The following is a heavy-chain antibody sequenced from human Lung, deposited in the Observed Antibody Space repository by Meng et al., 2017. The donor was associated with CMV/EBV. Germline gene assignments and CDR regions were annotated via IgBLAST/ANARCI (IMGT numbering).Heavy chain of an antibody. D-gene: IGHD6-19*01. Sequence: QGPLQESVPGLVTPSGTLSLTCAVSGGSISSSNWWSWVRQPPGKGLEWIGEIYHSGSTNYNPSLKSRVTISVDKSKNQFSLKLSSVTAADTAVYYCASFPPPGKQWLVTDYWGQGTLVTVSS. CDR2: IYHSGST. CDR1: GGSISSSNW. J-gene: IGHJ4*02. V-gene: IGHV4-4*02. CDR3: ASFPPPGKQWLVTDY.